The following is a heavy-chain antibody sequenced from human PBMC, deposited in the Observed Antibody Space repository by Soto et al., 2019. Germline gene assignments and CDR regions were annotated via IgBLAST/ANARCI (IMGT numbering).Heavy chain of an antibody. CDR3: ARLGRGFRGIDS. CDR1: DGSISSYY. CDR2: IYSTGST. J-gene: IGHJ4*02. D-gene: IGHD3-10*01. V-gene: IGHV4-59*01. Sequence: QVQLQESGPGLVKPSETLSLTCIVSDGSISSYYWSWIRQSPGKGLEWIGYIYSTGSTNYNPSLKRRLTISVDPSKNKFSLRLNSVTAADKAVYFCARLGRGFRGIDSWGQGILVTVSS.